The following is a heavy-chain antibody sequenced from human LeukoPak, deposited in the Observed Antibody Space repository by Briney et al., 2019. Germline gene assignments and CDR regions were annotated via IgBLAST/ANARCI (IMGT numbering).Heavy chain of an antibody. D-gene: IGHD3-3*01. CDR3: AKGAFTIFGVVIMDFDY. J-gene: IGHJ4*02. Sequence: GGSLSLFCAASGFTFSSYAMSWVRQAPGKGLEWVSAISGSGGSTYYADSVKGRFTISRDNSKNTLYLQMNSLRAEDTAVYYCAKGAFTIFGVVIMDFDYWGQGTLVTVSS. V-gene: IGHV3-23*01. CDR2: ISGSGGST. CDR1: GFTFSSYA.